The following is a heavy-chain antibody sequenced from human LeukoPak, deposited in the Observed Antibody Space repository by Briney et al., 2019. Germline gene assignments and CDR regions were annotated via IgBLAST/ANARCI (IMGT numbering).Heavy chain of an antibody. J-gene: IGHJ6*03. CDR2: FNTNTGNP. CDR3: ARNLIQPPYYYYMDV. Sequence: ASVKVSCKASGYTFTSYAMNWVRQSPGQGLEGLGWFNTNTGNPTYAQGFTGRFVFSLDTSVSTAYLQISSLKAEDTAVYYCARNLIQPPYYYYMDVWGKGTTVTVSS. CDR1: GYTFTSYA. V-gene: IGHV7-4-1*02. D-gene: IGHD5-18*01.